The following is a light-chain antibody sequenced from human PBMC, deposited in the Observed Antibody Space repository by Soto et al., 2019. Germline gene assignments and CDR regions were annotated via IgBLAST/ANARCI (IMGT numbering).Light chain of an antibody. Sequence: QSVLTQPASVSGSPGQSITFSCTGTSSDIGVYNYVSWYQQHPGKAPKLMIYEVNNRPSGVSNRFSGSKSGNTASLTISGLQAEDEADYYCSSYTGGNPSYVFGTGTKVTVL. CDR3: SSYTGGNPSYV. CDR1: SSDIGVYNY. J-gene: IGLJ1*01. CDR2: EVN. V-gene: IGLV2-14*01.